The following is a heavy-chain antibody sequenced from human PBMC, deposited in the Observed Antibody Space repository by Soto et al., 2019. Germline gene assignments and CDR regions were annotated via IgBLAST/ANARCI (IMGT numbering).Heavy chain of an antibody. J-gene: IGHJ4*02. Sequence: EVQLVESGGGVVKPGGSLRLSCAASGFTFTRYSMNWVRQAPGKGLEWVSSISSTTNYIYYAESMKGRFTVSRDNAKNSVYLDMNRLSAEDTAVYYCARESEDLTSNFDYWGQGTLVTVSS. CDR1: GFTFTRYS. CDR3: ARESEDLTSNFDY. V-gene: IGHV3-21*01. CDR2: ISSTTNYI.